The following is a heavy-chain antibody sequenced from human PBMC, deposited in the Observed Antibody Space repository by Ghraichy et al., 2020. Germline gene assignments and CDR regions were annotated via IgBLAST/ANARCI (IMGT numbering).Heavy chain of an antibody. D-gene: IGHD3-10*01. CDR3: ARVFYYGSGSQGYYYGMDV. V-gene: IGHV1-2*02. CDR1: GYTFTGYY. J-gene: IGHJ6*02. CDR2: INPNSGGT. Sequence: ASVKVSCKASGYTFTGYYMHWVRQAPGQGLEWMGWINPNSGGTNYAQKFQGRVTMTRDTSISTAYMELSRLRSDDTAVYYCARVFYYGSGSQGYYYGMDVWGQGTTVTVSS.